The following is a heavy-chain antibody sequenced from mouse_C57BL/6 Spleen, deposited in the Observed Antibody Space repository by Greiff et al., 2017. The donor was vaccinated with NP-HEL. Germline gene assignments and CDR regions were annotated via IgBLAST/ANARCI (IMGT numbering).Heavy chain of an antibody. CDR3: ARSNGYDGYFDV. Sequence: EVQRVESGGGLVQPGGSLSLSCAASGFTFTDYYMSWVRQPPGKALEWLGFIRNKANGYTTEYSASVKGRFTISRDNSQSILYLQMNALRAEDSATYYCARSNGYDGYFDVWGTGTTVTVSS. CDR1: GFTFTDYY. CDR2: IRNKANGYTT. J-gene: IGHJ1*03. D-gene: IGHD2-2*01. V-gene: IGHV7-3*01.